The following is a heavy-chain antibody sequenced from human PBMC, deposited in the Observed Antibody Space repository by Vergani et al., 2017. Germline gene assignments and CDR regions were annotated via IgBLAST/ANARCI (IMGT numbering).Heavy chain of an antibody. Sequence: QVQLQESGPGLVKPSETLSLTCTVSGGSISSYYWSWIRQPAGKGLEWIGRIYTSGSTNYNPSLKSRVTMSVDTSKNQFSLKLSSVTAADTAEYYCARDGSSVVVAAFFDYWGQGTLVTVSS. V-gene: IGHV4-4*07. CDR2: IYTSGST. D-gene: IGHD2-15*01. CDR1: GGSISSYY. CDR3: ARDGSSVVVAAFFDY. J-gene: IGHJ4*02.